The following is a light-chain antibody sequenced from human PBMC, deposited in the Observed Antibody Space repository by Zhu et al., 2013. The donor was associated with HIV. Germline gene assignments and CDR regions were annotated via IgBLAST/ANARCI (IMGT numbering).Light chain of an antibody. V-gene: IGKV3-15*01. Sequence: EIVMTQSPATLSVSPGERATLSCRASQGVSSNLAWYQQKPGQSPRLLIYGASTRATGIPARFSGSGSGTDFTLTISSLEPEDFAVYYCQLRYNWPPALTFGGGTTVDIK. CDR2: GAS. CDR3: QLRYNWPPALT. CDR1: QGVSSN. J-gene: IGKJ4*01.